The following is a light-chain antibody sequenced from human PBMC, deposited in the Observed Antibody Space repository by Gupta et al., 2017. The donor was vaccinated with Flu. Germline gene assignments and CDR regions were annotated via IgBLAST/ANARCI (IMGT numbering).Light chain of an antibody. J-gene: IGKJ2*01. CDR1: QSISSY. CDR2: VAS. V-gene: IGKV1-39*01. Sequence: DIQMTESPSFLSASVGDRVNITCRASQSISSYLNWYQQKPVKAPKLLIYVASSLQSGVSSRFSGRGSGTDFTLTISSLQPEDFATYYCQQTYSTPTFGEGTKLEIK. CDR3: QQTYSTPT.